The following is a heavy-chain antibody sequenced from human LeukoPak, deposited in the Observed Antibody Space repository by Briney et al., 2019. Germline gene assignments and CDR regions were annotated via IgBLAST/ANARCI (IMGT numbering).Heavy chain of an antibody. Sequence: SETLSLTCTVSGGFISSGGYYWSWISQHPGKGLEWIAYIYYTGSTYYNPSLKSRVTISVDTSKNQFSLKLRSVTAADTAVYYCARVPNYGDDVWFDPWGQGTLVSVSS. CDR1: GGFISSGGYY. CDR2: IYYTGST. D-gene: IGHD4-17*01. CDR3: ARVPNYGDDVWFDP. V-gene: IGHV4-31*03. J-gene: IGHJ5*02.